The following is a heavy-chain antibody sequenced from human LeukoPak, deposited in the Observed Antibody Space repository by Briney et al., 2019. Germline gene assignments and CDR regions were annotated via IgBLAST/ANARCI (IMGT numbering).Heavy chain of an antibody. CDR1: GFTFSSYA. D-gene: IGHD4-17*01. Sequence: GGTLRLSCAASGFTFSSYAMSWVRQAPGKGLEWVSAISGSGGSTYYADSVKGRFTISRDNSKNTLYLQMNSLRAEDTAVYYCAKDPDGYGDEHFDYWGQGTLVTVSS. CDR3: AKDPDGYGDEHFDY. J-gene: IGHJ4*02. CDR2: ISGSGGST. V-gene: IGHV3-23*01.